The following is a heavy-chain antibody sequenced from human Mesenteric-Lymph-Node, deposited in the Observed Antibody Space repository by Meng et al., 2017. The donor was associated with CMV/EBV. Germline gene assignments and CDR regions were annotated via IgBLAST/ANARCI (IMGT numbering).Heavy chain of an antibody. Sequence: SETLSLTCSVSGGSVSSGSYYWSWIRQPPGKGLEWIGYIYYSGSTNYNPSLKSRVTISVDTSKNQFSLKLSSVTAADTAVYYCARGALRGGSYIPIDYWGQGTLVTVSS. J-gene: IGHJ4*02. CDR3: ARGALRGGSYIPIDY. V-gene: IGHV4-61*01. CDR1: GGSVSSGSYY. CDR2: IYYSGST. D-gene: IGHD1-26*01.